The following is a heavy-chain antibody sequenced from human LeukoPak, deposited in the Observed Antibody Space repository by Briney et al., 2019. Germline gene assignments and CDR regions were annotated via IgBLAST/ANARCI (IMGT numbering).Heavy chain of an antibody. CDR1: GYTFTSYD. CDR2: MNPNSGNT. V-gene: IGHV1-8*01. D-gene: IGHD5-18*01. Sequence: GASVKVSCKASGYTFTSYDINWVRQAPGQGLEWMGWMNPNSGNTGYAQKFQGRVTMTRNTSISTAYMELSSLRSEDTAVYYCASALGYSYGSNYMDVWGKGTTVTVSS. J-gene: IGHJ6*03. CDR3: ASALGYSYGSNYMDV.